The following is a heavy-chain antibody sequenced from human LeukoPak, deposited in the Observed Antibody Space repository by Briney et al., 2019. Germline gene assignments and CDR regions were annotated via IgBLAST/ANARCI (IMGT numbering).Heavy chain of an antibody. CDR3: AREPSQDWFDP. V-gene: IGHV3-7*01. CDR1: GFTFSSYW. CDR2: IKQDGSAK. Sequence: GGSLRLSCAASGFTFSSYWMNWVRQAPGKGLEWVAIIKQDGSAKYYVDSVKGRFTISRDNSKNTLFLQMTSLRAEDTAVYYCAREPSQDWFDPWGQGTLVTVSS. J-gene: IGHJ5*02.